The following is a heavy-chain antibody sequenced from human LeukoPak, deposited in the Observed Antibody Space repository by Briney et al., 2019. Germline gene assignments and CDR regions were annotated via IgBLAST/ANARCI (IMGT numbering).Heavy chain of an antibody. CDR3: ARGGAGYDAFDI. D-gene: IGHD2-15*01. CDR1: GYTFTSYD. CDR2: MDPNSGNT. V-gene: IGHV1-8*01. Sequence: ASVKVPCKASGYTFTSYDINWVRQATGQGLEWMGWMDPNSGNTGYAQKFQGRVTMTRNTSISTAYMELSSLRSEDTAVYYCARGGAGYDAFDIWGQGTMVTVSS. J-gene: IGHJ3*02.